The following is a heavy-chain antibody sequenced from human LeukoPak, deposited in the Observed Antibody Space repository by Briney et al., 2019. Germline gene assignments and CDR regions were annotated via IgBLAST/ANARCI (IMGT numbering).Heavy chain of an antibody. CDR2: ISSSSSYI. V-gene: IGHV3-21*01. CDR3: ARASYGSGSYPGVPDY. Sequence: PGGSLRLSCAASGFTFSRNSMNWVRQAPGKGLEWVSSISSSSSYIYYADSVKGRFTISRDNAKNSLYLQMNSLRAEDTAVYYCARASYGSGSYPGVPDYWGQGTLVTVSS. CDR1: GFTFSRNS. J-gene: IGHJ4*02. D-gene: IGHD3-10*01.